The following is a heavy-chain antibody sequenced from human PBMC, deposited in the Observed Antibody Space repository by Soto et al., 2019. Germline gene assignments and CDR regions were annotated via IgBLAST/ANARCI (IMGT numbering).Heavy chain of an antibody. CDR1: GGSISSGGYY. Sequence: SETLSLTCTVSGGSISSGGYYWSWIRQHPGKGLEWIGYIYYSGSTYYNPSLKSRVIISVDTSKNQFSLKLSSVTAADTAVYYCARMYGDYANRFDPWGQGTLVTVSS. CDR3: ARMYGDYANRFDP. V-gene: IGHV4-31*03. CDR2: IYYSGST. J-gene: IGHJ5*02. D-gene: IGHD4-17*01.